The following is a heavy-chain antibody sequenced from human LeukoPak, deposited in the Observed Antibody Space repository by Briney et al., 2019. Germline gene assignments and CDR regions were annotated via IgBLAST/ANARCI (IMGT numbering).Heavy chain of an antibody. Sequence: GGSLRLSCAASGFTFSSYLMSWVRQAPGKGLEWVANIKEDGSEKYYVDSVKGRFTISRDNAKNSLYLQMNSPRAEDTAIYYCARATASNWFDPWGQGTLVTVSS. CDR2: IKEDGSEK. CDR1: GFTFSSYL. V-gene: IGHV3-7*01. J-gene: IGHJ5*02. D-gene: IGHD5-18*01. CDR3: ARATASNWFDP.